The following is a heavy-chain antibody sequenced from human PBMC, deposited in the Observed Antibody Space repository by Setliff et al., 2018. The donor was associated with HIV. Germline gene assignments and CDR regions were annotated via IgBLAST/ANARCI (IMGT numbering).Heavy chain of an antibody. CDR2: IYTSGLT. Sequence: SETLSLTCTVSGGSINSGGYYWVWIRQPALKGLEWIGRIYTSGLTNYNPSLKSRVTISVDTSENQFSLKLSSVTAADTAVYYCARDGYSSSWYVTSGSFDYWGQGILVTVSS. CDR3: ARDGYSSSWYVTSGSFDY. V-gene: IGHV4-61*02. D-gene: IGHD6-13*01. CDR1: GGSINSGGYY. J-gene: IGHJ4*02.